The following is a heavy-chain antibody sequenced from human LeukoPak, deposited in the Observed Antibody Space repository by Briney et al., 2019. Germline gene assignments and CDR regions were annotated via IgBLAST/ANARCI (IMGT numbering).Heavy chain of an antibody. Sequence: SETLSLTCTIFGSSISDNYYWGWIRRPPGKGLEWIGSVYHSGSTYYNPPLKSRVTLSVDTSNNHFSLKLRSVTAADTAVYYCARHYYYYMDVWGKGTTVTVSS. V-gene: IGHV4-38-2*02. CDR3: ARHYYYYMDV. J-gene: IGHJ6*03. CDR1: GSSISDNYY. CDR2: VYHSGST.